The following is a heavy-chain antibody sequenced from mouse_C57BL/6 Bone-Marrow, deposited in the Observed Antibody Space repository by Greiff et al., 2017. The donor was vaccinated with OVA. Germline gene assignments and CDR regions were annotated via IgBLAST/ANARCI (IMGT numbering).Heavy chain of an antibody. CDR2: INPNYGTT. V-gene: IGHV1-39*01. Sequence: VQLQQSGPELVKPGASVKISCKASGYSFTDYNMNWVKQSNGKSLEWIGVINPNYGTTSYNQKFKGKATLTVDQSSSTAFMQLNSLTSEDSAVYYCAFYYGSSYRYFDVWGTGTTVTVSS. CDR1: GYSFTDYN. D-gene: IGHD1-1*01. CDR3: AFYYGSSYRYFDV. J-gene: IGHJ1*03.